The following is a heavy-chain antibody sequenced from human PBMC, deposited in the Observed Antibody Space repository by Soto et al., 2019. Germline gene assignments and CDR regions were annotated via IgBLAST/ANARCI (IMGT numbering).Heavy chain of an antibody. CDR2: ISSSSSYI. CDR3: ARDLRYMAAGPPGY. V-gene: IGHV3-21*01. D-gene: IGHD3-9*01. CDR1: GFTFSSYS. J-gene: IGHJ4*02. Sequence: LRVSCAASGFTFSSYSMNWVRQAPGKGLEWVSSISSSSSYIYYADSVKGRFTISRDNAKNSLYLQMNSLRAEDTAVYYCARDLRYMAAGPPGYWGQGTLVTVS.